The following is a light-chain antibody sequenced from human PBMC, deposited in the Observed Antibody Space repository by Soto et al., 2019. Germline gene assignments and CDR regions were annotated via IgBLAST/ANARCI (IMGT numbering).Light chain of an antibody. Sequence: EIVLTQSPGTLSLSPGERATPSCRASQSVSSSYLGWYQQRPGQAPRLLIYGASSRATGIPDRFSGSGSGTDFTLTISRLEPEDFAVYYCQQYGISPRTFGQGTKVDIK. CDR1: QSVSSSY. J-gene: IGKJ1*01. CDR3: QQYGISPRT. CDR2: GAS. V-gene: IGKV3-20*01.